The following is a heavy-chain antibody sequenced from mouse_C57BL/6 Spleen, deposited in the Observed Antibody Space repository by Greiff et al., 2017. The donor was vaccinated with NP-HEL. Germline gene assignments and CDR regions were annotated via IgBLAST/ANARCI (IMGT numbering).Heavy chain of an antibody. J-gene: IGHJ2*01. CDR1: GYTFTSYW. D-gene: IGHD1-1*01. V-gene: IGHV1-59*01. CDR2: IDPSDSYT. CDR3: ARYYYGSSYGYFDD. Sequence: QVQLQQSGAELVRPGTSVKLSCKASGYTFTSYWMHWVKQRPGQGLEWIGVIDPSDSYTNYNQKFKGKATLTVDTSSSTSYMQLSSLTSGDSAVYYCARYYYGSSYGYFDDWGQGTTLTVSS.